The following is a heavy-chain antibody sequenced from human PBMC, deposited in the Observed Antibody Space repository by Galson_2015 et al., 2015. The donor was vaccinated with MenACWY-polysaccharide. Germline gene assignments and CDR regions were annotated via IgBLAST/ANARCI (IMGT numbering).Heavy chain of an antibody. Sequence: ALVKPTQTLTLTCTFSGFSLDTTKMRVSWIRQPPGTALEWLARIDWDDDKYYPTSLKTRLTISKDTSKNQVVLTMTNMDPVDTATYYCVRESGSYYQMDYWGQGTLVTVSS. J-gene: IGHJ4*02. V-gene: IGHV2-70*04. CDR1: GFSLDTTKMR. CDR3: VRESGSYYQMDY. CDR2: IDWDDDK. D-gene: IGHD1-26*01.